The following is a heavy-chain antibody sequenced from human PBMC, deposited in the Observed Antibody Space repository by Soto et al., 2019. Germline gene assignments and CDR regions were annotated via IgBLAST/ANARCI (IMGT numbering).Heavy chain of an antibody. V-gene: IGHV1-58*01. D-gene: IGHD6-13*01. CDR3: AAPLDAAAQYSYYYGMAV. CDR2: IVVGSGNT. Sequence: SVKVSCKASGFTFTSSAVQWVRQARGQRLEWIGWIVVGSGNTNYAQKFQERVTITRDMSTSTAYMELSSLRSEDTAVYYCAAPLDAAAQYSYYYGMAVWGQGTTVTV. J-gene: IGHJ6*02. CDR1: GFTFTSSA.